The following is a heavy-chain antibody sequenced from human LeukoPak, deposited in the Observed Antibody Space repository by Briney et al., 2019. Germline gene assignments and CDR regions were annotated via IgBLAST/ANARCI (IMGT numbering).Heavy chain of an antibody. J-gene: IGHJ4*02. Sequence: GGSLRLSCAASGFTFSSYAMHWVRQAPGKGLEWVAVISYDGSNKYYADSVKGRFTISRDNSKNTLYLQMNSLRAEDTAVYYCARDLVWFGESPSFDYWGQGTLVTVSS. D-gene: IGHD3-10*01. CDR3: ARDLVWFGESPSFDY. CDR1: GFTFSSYA. CDR2: ISYDGSNK. V-gene: IGHV3-30-3*01.